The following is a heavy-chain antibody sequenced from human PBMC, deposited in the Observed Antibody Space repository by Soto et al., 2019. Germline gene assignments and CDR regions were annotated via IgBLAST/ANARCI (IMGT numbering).Heavy chain of an antibody. CDR2: ISSSGSTI. Sequence: GGFLRLACVGSGLTSSSFEMNWVRQAPGKGLEWVSYISSSGSTIYYADSVKGRFTISRDNAKNSLYLQMNSLRAEDTAVYYCASGEGWFDPWGQGTLVTVSS. V-gene: IGHV3-48*03. J-gene: IGHJ5*02. CDR3: ASGEGWFDP. CDR1: GLTSSSFE.